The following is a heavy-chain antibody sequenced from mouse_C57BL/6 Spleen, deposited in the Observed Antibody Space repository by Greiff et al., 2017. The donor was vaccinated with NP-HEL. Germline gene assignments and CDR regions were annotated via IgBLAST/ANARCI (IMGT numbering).Heavy chain of an antibody. CDR3: ARDRSSYRYFDV. Sequence: DVQLVESEGGLVQPGSSMKLSCTASGFTFSDYYMAWVRQVPEKGLEWVANINYDGSSTYYLDSLKSRFIISRDNAKNILYLQMSSLKSEDTATYYCARDRSSYRYFDVWGTGTTVTVSS. V-gene: IGHV5-16*01. CDR2: INYDGSST. CDR1: GFTFSDYY. J-gene: IGHJ1*03. D-gene: IGHD1-1*01.